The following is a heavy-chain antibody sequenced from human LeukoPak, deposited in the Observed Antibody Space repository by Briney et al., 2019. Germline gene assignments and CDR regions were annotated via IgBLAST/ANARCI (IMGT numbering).Heavy chain of an antibody. D-gene: IGHD3-10*01. J-gene: IGHJ6*02. Sequence: ASVKVSCKASGYTFTSYYMHWVRQAPGQGLEWMGGIIPIFGTANYAQKFQGRVTITADESTSTAYMELSSLRSEDTAVYYCARAVDYYGSGSSKNYYYGMDVWGQGTTVTVSS. CDR2: IIPIFGTA. CDR1: GYTFTSYY. V-gene: IGHV1-69*13. CDR3: ARAVDYYGSGSSKNYYYGMDV.